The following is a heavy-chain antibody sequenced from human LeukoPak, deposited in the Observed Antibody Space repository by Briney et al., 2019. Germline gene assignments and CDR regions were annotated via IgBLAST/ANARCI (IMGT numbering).Heavy chain of an antibody. V-gene: IGHV4-59*01. D-gene: IGHD6-13*01. CDR3: ARGESSNWSFDY. CDR2: IYYSGSS. CDR1: GGSISSYS. J-gene: IGHJ4*02. Sequence: PSETLSLTCTVSGGSISSYSWSWIRQPPGKGLEWIGYIYYSGSSNYNPSLMSRVAISVDTSKNQFSLKLGSVTAADAALYYCARGESSNWSFDYWGQGTLVTVSS.